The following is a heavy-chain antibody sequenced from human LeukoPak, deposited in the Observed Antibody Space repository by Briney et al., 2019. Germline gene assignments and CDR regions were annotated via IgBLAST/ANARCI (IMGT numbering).Heavy chain of an antibody. D-gene: IGHD1-26*01. CDR1: GFTFSSYA. CDR2: ISYDGSNK. CDR3: AKTHYSGSYYADFDY. Sequence: PGGSLRLSCAASGFTFSSYAMHWVRQAPGKGLEWVAVISYDGSNKYYADSVKGRFTISRDNSKNTLYLQMNSLRAEDTAVYYCAKTHYSGSYYADFDYWGQGTLVTVSS. J-gene: IGHJ4*02. V-gene: IGHV3-30-3*02.